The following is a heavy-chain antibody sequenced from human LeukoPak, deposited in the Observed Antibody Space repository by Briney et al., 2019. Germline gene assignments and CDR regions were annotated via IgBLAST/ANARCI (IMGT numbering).Heavy chain of an antibody. CDR1: GYTFVSFG. J-gene: IGHJ5*01. Sequence: ASVKVSCKASGYTFVSFGISWVRQAPVQGLEWMGWVSANNGDTIYTEKFQDRVTMTTDTSTNAAYMEVRSLRSDDTAVYYCARDRRDWFDSWGQGILVTVSS. CDR3: ARDRRDWFDS. V-gene: IGHV1-18*01. CDR2: VSANNGDT.